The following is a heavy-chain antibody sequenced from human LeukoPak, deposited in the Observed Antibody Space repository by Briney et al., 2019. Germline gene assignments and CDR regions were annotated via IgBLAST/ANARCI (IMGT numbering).Heavy chain of an antibody. CDR3: ARELFWVDDY. Sequence: PGGSLRLSCAASGFTFSSYSMNWVRQAPGKGLEWVSSISSSSSYIYYADSVKGRFTISRDNAKNSLYLQMNSLRAEDMAVYYCARELFWVDDYWGQGTLVTVSS. CDR2: ISSSSSYI. J-gene: IGHJ4*02. CDR1: GFTFSSYS. D-gene: IGHD3-3*01. V-gene: IGHV3-21*01.